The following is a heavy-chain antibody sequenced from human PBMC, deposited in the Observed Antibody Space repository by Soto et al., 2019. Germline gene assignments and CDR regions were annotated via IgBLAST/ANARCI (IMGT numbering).Heavy chain of an antibody. CDR3: ANPPLTIVSRPVY. Sequence: EVQLLESGGGLVQRGGSLRLSCAASGLTFSSYGMSWVRQAPGKGLEWVSGIRASGDTTYYADSVKGRFTISRDNSKNTLYLHMNSLRDEDTAVYYCANPPLTIVSRPVYWGQGTLVTVSS. V-gene: IGHV3-23*01. J-gene: IGHJ4*02. D-gene: IGHD3-16*02. CDR1: GLTFSSYG. CDR2: IRASGDTT.